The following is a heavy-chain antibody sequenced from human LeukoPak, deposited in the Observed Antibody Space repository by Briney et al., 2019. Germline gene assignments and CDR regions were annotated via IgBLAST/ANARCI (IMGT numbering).Heavy chain of an antibody. D-gene: IGHD2-21*01. CDR1: GGSISSGRDS. CDR3: ARDFFFQAEDGIRDGFEI. Sequence: SHTLSPTCTVSGGSISSGRDSWSCIPDPAGKRLEWIGRIYTSGGTNNNPSLKSRVTISVDTSKNQFSLKLTSVTAADTAVYYCARDFFFQAEDGIRDGFEIWGQGTMVTVSS. J-gene: IGHJ3*02. CDR2: IYTSGGT. V-gene: IGHV4-61*02.